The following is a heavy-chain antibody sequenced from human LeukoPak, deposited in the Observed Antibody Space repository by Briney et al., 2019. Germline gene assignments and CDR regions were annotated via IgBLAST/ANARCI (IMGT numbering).Heavy chain of an antibody. CDR1: GFTFSTYS. V-gene: IGHV3-48*01. CDR2: ISSRSTTI. Sequence: GGSLRLSCAASGFTFSTYSMTWVRQAPGKGLEWVSYISSRSTTIYYADSMRGRFTITRDNAKNSLYLQVNNLRVEDTALYYCAREAVAGRGFDYWGQGALVTVSS. J-gene: IGHJ4*02. D-gene: IGHD6-19*01. CDR3: AREAVAGRGFDY.